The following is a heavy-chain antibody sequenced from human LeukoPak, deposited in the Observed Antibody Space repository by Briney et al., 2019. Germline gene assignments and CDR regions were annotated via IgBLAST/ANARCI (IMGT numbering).Heavy chain of an antibody. V-gene: IGHV4-39*01. Sequence: SETLSLTCTVSGGSISSSSYSWGWIRQPPGKGLEWIGSIYYSGSTYYNPSLKSRVTISVDTSKNQFSLKLSSVTAADTAVYYCARLPLVYCSSTSCPDYYYYGMDVWGQGTTVTVSS. CDR3: ARLPLVYCSSTSCPDYYYYGMDV. CDR2: IYYSGST. J-gene: IGHJ6*02. CDR1: GGSISSSSYS. D-gene: IGHD2-2*01.